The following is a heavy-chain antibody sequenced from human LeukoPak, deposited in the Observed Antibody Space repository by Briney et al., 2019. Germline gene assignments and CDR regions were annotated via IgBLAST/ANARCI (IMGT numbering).Heavy chain of an antibody. CDR2: INHSGYT. Sequence: PSETLSLTCAVSGVSFNNYYWSWVRQTPGKGLEWIGEINHSGYTNDSPSLKSRVTLSIDTSRKQFSLNLRSVTVADTGIYYCTRMTTGHDYWGQGTLVTVPS. J-gene: IGHJ4*02. D-gene: IGHD4-17*01. V-gene: IGHV4-34*01. CDR3: TRMTTGHDY. CDR1: GVSFNNYY.